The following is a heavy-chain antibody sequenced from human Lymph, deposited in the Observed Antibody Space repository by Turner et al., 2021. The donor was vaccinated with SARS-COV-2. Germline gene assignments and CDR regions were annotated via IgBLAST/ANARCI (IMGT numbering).Heavy chain of an antibody. D-gene: IGHD5-18*01. J-gene: IGHJ4*02. CDR2: ISNSGST. V-gene: IGHV4-59*08. CDR3: ARHGNELGIQL. CDR1: GGSISSYY. Sequence: QVQLQESGPGLVKPSETLSLTCTVSGGSISSYYWSWIRQPPGKGLEWIGYISNSGSTNYNPSLMSRVTISLDTSKNQFSLKLSSVTAADTAVYYCARHGNELGIQLWGQGTLVTVSS.